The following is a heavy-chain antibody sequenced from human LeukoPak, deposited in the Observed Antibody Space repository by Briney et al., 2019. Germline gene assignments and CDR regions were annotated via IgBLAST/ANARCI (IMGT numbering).Heavy chain of an antibody. Sequence: AASVKVSCKASGYTFTSYYMHWVRQAPGQGLEWMGIINPSGGSTSYAQKFQGRVTMTRDMSTSTVYMELSSLRSEDTAVYYCARDKAFSSYYYDSSGPYDYWGQGTLVTVSS. D-gene: IGHD3-22*01. CDR2: INPSGGST. CDR1: GYTFTSYY. CDR3: ARDKAFSSYYYDSSGPYDY. V-gene: IGHV1-46*01. J-gene: IGHJ4*02.